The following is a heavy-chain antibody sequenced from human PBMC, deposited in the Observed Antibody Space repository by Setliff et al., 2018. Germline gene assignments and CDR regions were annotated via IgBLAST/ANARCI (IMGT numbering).Heavy chain of an antibody. CDR1: GGTFSSYA. Sequence: GASVKVSCKASGGTFSSYAISWVRQAPGQGLEWMGGIIPIFGTANYAQKFQGRVTITADESTSTAYMELSSLRSEDTAVYYCARVYNPLSHNWFDPWGQGTLVTVSS. V-gene: IGHV1-69*13. J-gene: IGHJ5*02. CDR3: ARVYNPLSHNWFDP. CDR2: IIPIFGTA. D-gene: IGHD1-1*01.